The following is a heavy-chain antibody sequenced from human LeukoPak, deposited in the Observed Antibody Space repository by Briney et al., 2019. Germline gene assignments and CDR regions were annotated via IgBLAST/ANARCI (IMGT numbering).Heavy chain of an antibody. D-gene: IGHD1-26*01. J-gene: IGHJ6*03. V-gene: IGHV3-23*01. CDR1: GFTFSSYG. CDR3: ARDLRGSYYSQNYYYMDV. Sequence: GGSLRLSCAASGFTFSSYGMSWVRQAPGKGLEWVSAISGSGGSTYYADSVKGRFTISRDNAKNSLYLQMNSLRAEDTAVYYCARDLRGSYYSQNYYYMDVWGKGTTVTISS. CDR2: ISGSGGST.